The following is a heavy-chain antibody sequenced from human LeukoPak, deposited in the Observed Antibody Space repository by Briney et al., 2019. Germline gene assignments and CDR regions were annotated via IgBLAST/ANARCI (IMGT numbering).Heavy chain of an antibody. CDR1: GFTVSSYA. CDR2: ISSNGGST. J-gene: IGHJ4*02. V-gene: IGHV3-64*01. Sequence: PGGSLRLSCAASGFTVSSYAMHWVRQAPGKGLEYVSAISSNGGSTYYANSVKGRFTISRDNSKNTLYLQMNSLRAEDTAVYYCAKVLSLRHFDWVLYIDHWGQGTLVTVSS. D-gene: IGHD3-9*01. CDR3: AKVLSLRHFDWVLYIDH.